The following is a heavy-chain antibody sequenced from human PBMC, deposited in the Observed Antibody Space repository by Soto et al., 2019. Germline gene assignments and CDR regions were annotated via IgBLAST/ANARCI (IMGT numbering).Heavy chain of an antibody. V-gene: IGHV3-33*01. Sequence: GGSLRLSCAASGFTFSSYGMHWVRQAPGKGLEWVAVIWYDGSNKYYADSVKGRFTISRDNSKNTLYLQMNSLRAEDTAVYYCASEKVNYYYYYMDVWGKGTTVTVSS. CDR1: GFTFSSYG. J-gene: IGHJ6*03. CDR3: ASEKVNYYYYYMDV. D-gene: IGHD2-21*01. CDR2: IWYDGSNK.